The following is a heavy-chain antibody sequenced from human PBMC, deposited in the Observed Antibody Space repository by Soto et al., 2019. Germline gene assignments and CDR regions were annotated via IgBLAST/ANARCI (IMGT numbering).Heavy chain of an antibody. D-gene: IGHD5-18*01. CDR1: GYTFTSYG. CDR3: ARAGSAMVKEQEFDY. CDR2: ISAYNGNT. Sequence: QVQLVQSGAEVKKPGASVKVSCKASGYTFTSYGISWVRQAPGQGLEWMGWISAYNGNTNYAQKLQGRVTMTTDTSTSTDYMELRSLRSDDTAVYYCARAGSAMVKEQEFDYWGQGTLVTVSS. J-gene: IGHJ4*02. V-gene: IGHV1-18*01.